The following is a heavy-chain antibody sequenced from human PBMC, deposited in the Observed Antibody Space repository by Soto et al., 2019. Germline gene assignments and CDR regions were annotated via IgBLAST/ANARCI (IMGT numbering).Heavy chain of an antibody. CDR2: IYYSGST. Sequence: SETLSLTCTVSGGSISSYYWSWIRQPPGKGLEWIGYIYYSGSTNYNPSLKSRVTISVDTSKNQFSLKLSSVTAANTAVYYCARDRIAAAGTNYYYYGMDVWGQGTTVTVS. J-gene: IGHJ6*02. V-gene: IGHV4-59*01. D-gene: IGHD6-13*01. CDR1: GGSISSYY. CDR3: ARDRIAAAGTNYYYYGMDV.